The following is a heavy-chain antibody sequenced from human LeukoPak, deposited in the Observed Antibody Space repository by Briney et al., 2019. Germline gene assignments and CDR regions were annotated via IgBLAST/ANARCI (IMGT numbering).Heavy chain of an antibody. V-gene: IGHV1-18*01. J-gene: IGHJ6*02. D-gene: IGHD2-15*01. CDR1: GYTFTSYG. CDR3: ARDRRRSLVVVAADGMDV. CDR2: ISAYNGNT. Sequence: ASVKVSCKASGYTFTSYGISWVRQAPGHGLEWMGWISAYNGNTNYAQKLQGRVTMTTDTSTSTAYMELRSLRSDDTAVYYCARDRRRSLVVVAADGMDVWGQGTTVTVSS.